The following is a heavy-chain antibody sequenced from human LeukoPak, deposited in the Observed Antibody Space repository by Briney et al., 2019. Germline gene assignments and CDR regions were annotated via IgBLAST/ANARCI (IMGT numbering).Heavy chain of an antibody. CDR3: AQTEGGIVGATTADVY. D-gene: IGHD1-26*01. Sequence: GASVKVSCKASGGTFGSYAISWVRQAPGQGLEWMGRIIPILGIANYAQKFQGRVTITADKSTSTAYMELSSLRSEDTAVYYCAQTEGGIVGATTADVYWGQGTLVTVSS. CDR2: IIPILGIA. CDR1: GGTFGSYA. J-gene: IGHJ4*02. V-gene: IGHV1-69*04.